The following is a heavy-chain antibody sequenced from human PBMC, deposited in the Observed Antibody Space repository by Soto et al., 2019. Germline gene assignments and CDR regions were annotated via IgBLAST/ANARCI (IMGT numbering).Heavy chain of an antibody. CDR3: ARDSGVVTIFVCSLGRDV. V-gene: IGHV3-48*02. D-gene: IGHD3-3*01. CDR2: ISSSSDTI. Sequence: HPGSSLRLFCAAYGFPFSSYSMNWVRQAPGKGLEWVSYISSSSDTIYYADSVKGRFTISRDNAKNVLYLQMNSLRDEDTAVYYCARDSGVVTIFVCSLGRDVWGQTPTVTVSS. CDR1: GFPFSSYS. J-gene: IGHJ6*01.